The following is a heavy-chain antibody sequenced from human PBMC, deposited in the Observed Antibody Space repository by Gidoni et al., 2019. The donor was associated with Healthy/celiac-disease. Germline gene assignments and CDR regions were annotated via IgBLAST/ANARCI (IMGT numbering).Heavy chain of an antibody. CDR3: ARVQQWLVLPDY. J-gene: IGHJ4*02. CDR2: ISSSGSTI. CDR1: GFTFSSDE. V-gene: IGHV3-48*03. Sequence: EVQLVESGGGLVQPGGSLSLSCAASGFTFSSDEMNWVRQAPGKGLEWVSYISSSGSTIYYADSVKGRFTISRDNAKNSLYLQMNSLRAEDTAVYYCARVQQWLVLPDYWGQGTLVTVSS. D-gene: IGHD6-19*01.